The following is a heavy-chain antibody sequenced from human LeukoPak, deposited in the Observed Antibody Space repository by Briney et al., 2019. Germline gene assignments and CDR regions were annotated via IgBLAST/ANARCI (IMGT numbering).Heavy chain of an antibody. V-gene: IGHV3-23*01. J-gene: IGHJ6*02. CDR3: VRSTGYFYYGMDV. D-gene: IGHD2-21*01. CDR1: GFSFSNYA. Sequence: QPGGSLRLSCAASGFSFSNYAIYWVRQAPGEGLEWVSVISGNGATTYADSVKGRFTISRDNSRNTVYLQMDNVRAEDMAVYYCVRSTGYFYYGMDVRGQGTTVTVS. CDR2: ISGNGAT.